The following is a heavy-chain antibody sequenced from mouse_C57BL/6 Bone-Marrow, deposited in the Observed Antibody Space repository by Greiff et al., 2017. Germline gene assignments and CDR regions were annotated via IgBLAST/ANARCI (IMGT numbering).Heavy chain of an antibody. D-gene: IGHD4-1*01. CDR1: GFSLTSYG. Sequence: VQLQQSGPGLVAPSQSLSITCTVSGFSLTSYGVDWVRQSPGKGLEWLGVIWGVGSTNYNSALKSRLSISTANSKRQVFLKMNRLQTDDTAMYSWSILTGTWFAYWGQGTLVTVSA. CDR2: IWGVGST. V-gene: IGHV2-6*01. CDR3: SILTGTWFAY. J-gene: IGHJ3*01.